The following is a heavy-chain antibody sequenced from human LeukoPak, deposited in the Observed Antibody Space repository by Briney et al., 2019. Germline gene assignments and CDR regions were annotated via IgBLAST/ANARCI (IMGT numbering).Heavy chain of an antibody. V-gene: IGHV3-48*01. CDR3: ARATRNGFDY. D-gene: IGHD2-8*01. CDR2: ISSSSTTI. CDR1: GFTFSNYS. J-gene: IGHJ4*03. Sequence: GGSLRLSCEASGFTFSNYSMNWVRQAPGKGLEWVSYISSSSTTIYYADSVKGRFTISRDNAKNSLYLQMNSLRAEDTAVYYCARATRNGFDYWGQGTLVTVSS.